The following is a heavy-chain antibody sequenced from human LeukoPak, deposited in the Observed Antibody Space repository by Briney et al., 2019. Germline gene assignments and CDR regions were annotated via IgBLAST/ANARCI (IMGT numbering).Heavy chain of an antibody. CDR1: GYTLTELS. V-gene: IGHV1-24*01. CDR2: VDPEDGET. J-gene: IGHJ5*02. CDR3: ATWVLVPAAMVGGYNWFDP. D-gene: IGHD2-2*01. Sequence: GASVKVSCKVSGYTLTELSMHWVRQAPGKGLEWMGGVDPEDGETIYAQKFQGRVTMTEDTSTDTAYMELSSLRSEDTAVYYCATWVLVPAAMVGGYNWFDPWGQGTLVTVSS.